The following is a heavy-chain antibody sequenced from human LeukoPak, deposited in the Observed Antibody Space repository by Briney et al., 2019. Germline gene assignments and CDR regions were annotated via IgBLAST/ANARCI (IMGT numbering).Heavy chain of an antibody. CDR2: IYYSGST. D-gene: IGHD3-10*01. CDR1: GGSISSYY. Sequence: SETLSLTCTVSGGSISSYYWSWIRQPPGKGLEWIGYIYYSGSTNYNPSRKSRVTISVDTSKNQFSLKLSSVTAADTAVYYCARDRGGLFGRYGMDVWGQGTTVTVSS. V-gene: IGHV4-59*01. J-gene: IGHJ6*02. CDR3: ARDRGGLFGRYGMDV.